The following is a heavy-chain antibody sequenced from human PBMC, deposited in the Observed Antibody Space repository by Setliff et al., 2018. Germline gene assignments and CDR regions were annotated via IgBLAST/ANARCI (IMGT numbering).Heavy chain of an antibody. Sequence: KTSETLSLTCTVSGGSISSSHSWSWIRQPPGKEMEWIGNVLDTGITNYNPSLEGRVTISVDTSKNQFSLELTSVTAADTAVYYCARSGDYGSGRLSPWGQGTLVTVSS. CDR1: GGSISSSHS. CDR3: ARSGDYGSGRLSP. V-gene: IGHV4-59*08. CDR2: VLDTGIT. D-gene: IGHD3-10*01. J-gene: IGHJ5*02.